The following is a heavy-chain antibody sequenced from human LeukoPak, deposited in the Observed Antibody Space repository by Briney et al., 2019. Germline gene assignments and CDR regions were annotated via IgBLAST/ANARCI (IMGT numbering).Heavy chain of an antibody. CDR1: GGFISSSSYY. CDR3: ARVVYDSSTYPKSYFDF. Sequence: SETLSLTCTVSGGFISSSSYYWGWIRQPPGKGLEWIGSIYYRGITYYNPSLKSRVTLSVDTSKNQFSLKLSSVTAADTAVYYCARVVYDSSTYPKSYFDFWGQGTLATVSS. CDR2: IYYRGIT. V-gene: IGHV4-39*07. D-gene: IGHD3-22*01. J-gene: IGHJ4*02.